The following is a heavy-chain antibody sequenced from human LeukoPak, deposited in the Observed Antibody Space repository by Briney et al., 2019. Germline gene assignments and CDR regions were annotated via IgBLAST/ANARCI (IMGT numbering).Heavy chain of an antibody. V-gene: IGHV1-18*01. D-gene: IGHD3-10*01. CDR2: ISAYNGYT. CDR3: ARATCNLYYYGSGSSCSLSEFDY. Sequence: ASVKVSCKASGYTFTSYGISWVRPAPGQGLEWMGGISAYNGYTNYAQKLQGRVTMTTDTSTSTAYMELRRLRSDDTAVYYCARATCNLYYYGSGSSCSLSEFDYWGQGTLVTVSS. CDR1: GYTFTSYG. J-gene: IGHJ4*02.